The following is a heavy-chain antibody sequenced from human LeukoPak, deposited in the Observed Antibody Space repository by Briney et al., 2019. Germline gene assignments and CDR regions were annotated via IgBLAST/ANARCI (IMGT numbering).Heavy chain of an antibody. J-gene: IGHJ5*02. V-gene: IGHV1-3*01. D-gene: IGHD2-15*01. CDR1: GYTFTSYA. Sequence: ASVKVSCKASGYTFTSYAMHWVRQAPGQRLEWMGWINAGNGNTKYSQKFQGRVTITRDTSASTAYMELSSLRSEDTAVYCCARDSRYCSGGSCYSTDWFDPWGQGTLVTVSS. CDR2: INAGNGNT. CDR3: ARDSRYCSGGSCYSTDWFDP.